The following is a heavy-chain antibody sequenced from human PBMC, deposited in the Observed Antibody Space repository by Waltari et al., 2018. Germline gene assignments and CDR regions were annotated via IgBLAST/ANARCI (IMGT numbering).Heavy chain of an antibody. CDR3: VRLEDCSGPGGNCYGGDPFALDV. CDR1: GGSFHGYY. CDR2: INHAGNR. V-gene: IGHV4-34*02. D-gene: IGHD2-15*01. Sequence: QVQLQQWGAGLLQPSETLSLTCAVNGGSFHGYYWGWTRQSHGKGLQWIGEINHAGNRNYNPSLKSRVTMLVDTSRSQFSLKMSSMTAADTALYYCVRLEDCSGPGGNCYGGDPFALDVWGQGTTVTVSS. J-gene: IGHJ6*02.